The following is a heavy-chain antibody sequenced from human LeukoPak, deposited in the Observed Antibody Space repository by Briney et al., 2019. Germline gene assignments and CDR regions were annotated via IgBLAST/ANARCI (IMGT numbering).Heavy chain of an antibody. CDR3: AKDRWDTAMVFDY. CDR2: ISNSGGYT. Sequence: GGSLRLSCAASGFTFSDFYMSWIRQAPGKGLEWISYISNSGGYTDYSDSVKGRFTVSRDNAKNSLYLQMNSLRVEDTAVYFCAKDRWDTAMVFDYGAREPWSPSPQ. J-gene: IGHJ4*02. D-gene: IGHD5-18*01. V-gene: IGHV3-11*05. CDR1: GFTFSDFY.